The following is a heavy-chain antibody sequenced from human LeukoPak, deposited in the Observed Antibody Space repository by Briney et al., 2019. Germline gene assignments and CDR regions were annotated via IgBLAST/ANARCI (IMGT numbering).Heavy chain of an antibody. V-gene: IGHV3-48*03. CDR3: ARGSPWELQLYFDY. CDR1: GFTFSSYE. CDR2: ISSSGSTI. D-gene: IGHD1-26*01. Sequence: PGGSLRLSCAASGFTFSSYEMNWVRQAPGKGLECVSYISSSGSTIYYADSVKGRFTISRDNAKNSLYLQMNSLRAEDTAVYYCARGSPWELQLYFDYWGQGTLVTVSS. J-gene: IGHJ4*02.